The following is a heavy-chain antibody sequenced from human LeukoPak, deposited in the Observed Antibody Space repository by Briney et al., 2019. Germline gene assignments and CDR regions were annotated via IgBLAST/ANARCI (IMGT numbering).Heavy chain of an antibody. J-gene: IGHJ3*02. D-gene: IGHD3-10*01. CDR1: GFTFSSYD. V-gene: IGHV3-13*03. CDR3: AREAGDHDAFDI. Sequence: GGSLRLSRAACGFTFSSYDMHWVRQATGKGLEWVSAIGTAGDTYYPGSVKGQFTISRESAKNSLYLQMNSLRAGDTAVYYCAREAGDHDAFDIWGQGTMVTVSS. CDR2: IGTAGDT.